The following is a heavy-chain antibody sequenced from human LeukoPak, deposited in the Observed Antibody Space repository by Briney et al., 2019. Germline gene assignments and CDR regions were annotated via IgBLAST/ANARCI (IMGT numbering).Heavy chain of an antibody. CDR2: IYPGDSDT. J-gene: IGHJ4*02. V-gene: IGHV5-51*01. D-gene: IGHD2-2*01. Sequence: GESLKISCKGSGYSFTSHWIGWVRQMPGKGLEWMGIIYPGDSDTRYSPSFQGQVTISADKSISTAYLQWSSLKASDTAMYYCARQSPYCSSTSCYFDYWGQGTLVTVSS. CDR1: GYSFTSHW. CDR3: ARQSPYCSSTSCYFDY.